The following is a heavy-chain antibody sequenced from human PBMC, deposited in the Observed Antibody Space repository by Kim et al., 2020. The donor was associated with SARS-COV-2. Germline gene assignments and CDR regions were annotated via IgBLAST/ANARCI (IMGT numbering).Heavy chain of an antibody. J-gene: IGHJ4*02. Sequence: YIPSLNSRVTISVDTSENQFSLKLSSVTAAGTAVYYCASVGGQSELFLDYWGQGTLVTVSS. CDR3: ASVGGQSELFLDY. D-gene: IGHD3-10*01. V-gene: IGHV4-39*07.